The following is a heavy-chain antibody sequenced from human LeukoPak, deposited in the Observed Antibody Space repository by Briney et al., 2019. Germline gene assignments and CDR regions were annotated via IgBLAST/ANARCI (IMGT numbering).Heavy chain of an antibody. CDR1: GFNFGNYA. V-gene: IGHV3-49*04. CDR2: IRSKACCGSI. D-gene: IGHD1-14*01. CDR3: TREVDGMSAY. Sequence: GGSLRLSCTASGFNFGNYAMSWVRQAPGKGLEWVGFIRSKACCGSIEYDLSVDGRFTSARDDSKSIAYLQMTSLKTQDTATYFCTREVDGMSAYWGQGTLVTVSS. J-gene: IGHJ4*02.